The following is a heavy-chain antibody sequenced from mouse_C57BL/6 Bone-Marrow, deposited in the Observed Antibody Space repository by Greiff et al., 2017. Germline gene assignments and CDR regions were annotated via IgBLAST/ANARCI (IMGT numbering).Heavy chain of an antibody. CDR1: GYAFTNYL. J-gene: IGHJ1*03. V-gene: IGHV1-54*01. D-gene: IGHD1-1*01. CDR2: INPGSGGT. CDR3: ARRVAHWYFDV. Sequence: VQLKESGAELVRPGTSVKVSCKASGYAFTNYLIEWVKQRPGQGLEWIGVINPGSGGTNYNEKFKGKATLTADKSSSTAYMQLSSLTSEDSAVYFCARRVAHWYFDVWGTGTTVTVSS.